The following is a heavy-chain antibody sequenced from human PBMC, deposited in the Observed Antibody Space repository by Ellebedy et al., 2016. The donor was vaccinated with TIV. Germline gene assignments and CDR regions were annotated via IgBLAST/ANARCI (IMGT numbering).Heavy chain of an antibody. CDR2: TYYRSKWYN. J-gene: IGHJ6*02. D-gene: IGHD3-10*01. CDR3: ASVVRKGSGSMDV. CDR1: GDSVSSNSAA. Sequence: SQTLSLTCAISGDSVSSNSAAWNWIRQSPSRGLEWLGRTYYRSKWYNDYAVSVKSRITIHPDTSKNQFCLQLNSVTPEDTAVYYCASVVRKGSGSMDVWGQGNTVTVSS. V-gene: IGHV6-1*01.